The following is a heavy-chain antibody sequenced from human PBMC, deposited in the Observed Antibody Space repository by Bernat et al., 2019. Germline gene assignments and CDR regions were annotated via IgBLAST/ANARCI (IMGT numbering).Heavy chain of an antibody. D-gene: IGHD2-2*02. Sequence: VQLLESGGGSVQPGGSLRLSCAASGFTFSSYAMTWVRQAPGKGLEWVAVIWYDGSNKYYADSVKGRFTISRDNSKNTLYLQMNSLRTEDTAVYYCAREGCISTSCYTTGAWFDPWGQGTLVTVSS. CDR1: GFTFSSYA. CDR2: IWYDGSNK. CDR3: AREGCISTSCYTTGAWFDP. V-gene: IGHV3-33*08. J-gene: IGHJ5*02.